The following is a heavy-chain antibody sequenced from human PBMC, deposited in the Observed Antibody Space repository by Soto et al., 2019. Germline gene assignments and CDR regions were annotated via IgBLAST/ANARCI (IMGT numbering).Heavy chain of an antibody. V-gene: IGHV1-69*06. J-gene: IGHJ6*02. CDR2: ITPFVDTS. CDR3: ASTSYCNGSSCYSRHYYGMDV. D-gene: IGHD2-21*01. Sequence: QVRLVQSGAEVKKPGSSVKVSCKVSGGTFSKYSLSWVRQTPGQGLEWMGGITPFVDTSNYAQRFLGRVTITAEKSPNTDFLEVRGLKSEDTALYFCASTSYCNGSSCYSRHYYGMDVWGQGTTVTVSS. CDR1: GGTFSKYS.